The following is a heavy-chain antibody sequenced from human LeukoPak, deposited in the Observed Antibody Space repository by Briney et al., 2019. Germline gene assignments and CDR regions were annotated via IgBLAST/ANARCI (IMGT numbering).Heavy chain of an antibody. CDR1: GFTFSSYA. V-gene: IGHV3-23*01. CDR2: ISGSGGST. D-gene: IGHD2-2*01. CDR3: AKDYRYCSSTSCLNYFDY. Sequence: GGSLRLSCAASGFTFSSYAMSWVRQAPGKGLEWVSAISGSGGSTYYADSVKGRFTISRDNSKNTLYLQMNSLRAEDTAVYYCAKDYRYCSSTSCLNYFDYWGQGTLVTVPS. J-gene: IGHJ4*02.